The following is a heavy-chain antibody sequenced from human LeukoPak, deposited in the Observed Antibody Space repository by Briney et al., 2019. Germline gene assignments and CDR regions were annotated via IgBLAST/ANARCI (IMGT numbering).Heavy chain of an antibody. Sequence: GESLRISCKGSGYTFSSYWIGWVRQMPGKGLEWMGIIYPGDSDTRYSPSLQGQVTISVDTSIGTAYLQWSSLKASDTAIYYCARQDDFRLDYWGQGTLVTVSS. D-gene: IGHD3-3*01. J-gene: IGHJ4*02. CDR1: GYTFSSYW. V-gene: IGHV5-51*01. CDR3: ARQDDFRLDY. CDR2: IYPGDSDT.